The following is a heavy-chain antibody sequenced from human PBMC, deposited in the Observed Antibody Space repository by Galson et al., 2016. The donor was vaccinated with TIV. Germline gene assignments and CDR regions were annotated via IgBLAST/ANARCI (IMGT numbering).Heavy chain of an antibody. CDR2: ICQTGTT. V-gene: IGHV4-59*05. CDR1: GGSINTYY. CDR3: ARCPIFRGDIGWFDH. Sequence: ETLSLTSTVSGGSINTYYWSWLRQPPGKGLQWIRSICQTGTTYYKPSLKSRVTISVDTSRNQFSLNLNTLTAADTAVYYCARCPIFRGDIGWFDHWGQGTLVTVSS. D-gene: IGHD3-10*01. J-gene: IGHJ5*02.